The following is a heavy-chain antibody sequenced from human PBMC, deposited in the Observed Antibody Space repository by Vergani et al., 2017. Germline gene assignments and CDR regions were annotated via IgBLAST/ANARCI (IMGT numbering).Heavy chain of an antibody. D-gene: IGHD2-2*02. CDR2: ISAYNGNT. CDR1: GYTFTSYG. J-gene: IGHJ5*02. CDR3: ARVWVVVVPAALQPGANWFDP. Sequence: QVQLVQSGAEVKKPGASVKVSCKASGYTFTSYGISWVRQAPGQGLEWMGWISAYNGNTNYAQKLQGRVTMTTDTSQSTDYMELRSLSSDDTAVYYCARVWVVVVPAALQPGANWFDPWGQGTLVTVSS. V-gene: IGHV1-18*04.